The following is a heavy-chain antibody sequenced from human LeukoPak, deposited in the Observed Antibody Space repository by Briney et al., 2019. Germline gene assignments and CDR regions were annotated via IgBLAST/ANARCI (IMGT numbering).Heavy chain of an antibody. CDR1: GYTFTGYG. CDR3: ARSRQTTVADY. Sequence: SVKVSCKASGYTFTGYGISWVRQAPGQGLEWMGGIIPIFGTANYAQKFQGRVTITADESTSTAYMELSSLRSEDTAVYYCARSRQTTVADYWGQGTLVTVSS. D-gene: IGHD4-23*01. CDR2: IIPIFGTA. V-gene: IGHV1-69*13. J-gene: IGHJ4*02.